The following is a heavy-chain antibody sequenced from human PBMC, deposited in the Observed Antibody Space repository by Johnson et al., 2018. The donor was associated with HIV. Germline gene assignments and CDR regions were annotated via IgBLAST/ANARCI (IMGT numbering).Heavy chain of an antibody. CDR3: ARDPAYSSTWEGAFDV. CDR1: GFTFSSYA. Sequence: VQLVESGGGVVQPGRSLRLSCAASGFTFSSYAMHWVRQAPGKGLEWVAVISYDGSNKYYADSVKGRFTISRDNSKNTLSLQMDSLRPEDTAVYYCARDPAYSSTWEGAFDVWGQGTMVTVSS. CDR2: ISYDGSNK. D-gene: IGHD6-19*01. J-gene: IGHJ3*01. V-gene: IGHV3-30-3*01.